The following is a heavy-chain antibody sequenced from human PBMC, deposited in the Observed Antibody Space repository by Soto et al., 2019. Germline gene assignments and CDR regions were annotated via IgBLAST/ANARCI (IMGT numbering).Heavy chain of an antibody. CDR1: GYSFTSYW. D-gene: IGHD6-13*01. CDR2: IYPGDSDT. V-gene: IGHV5-51*01. CDR3: ARRDSSSWYYFDY. J-gene: IGHJ4*02. Sequence: LGESLKISCKGSGYSFTSYWIAWVRQMPGKGLEWMGIIYPGDSDTRYSPSFQGQVTISADKSISTAYLQWSSLKASDTAMYYCARRDSSSWYYFDYWGQGTLVTVSS.